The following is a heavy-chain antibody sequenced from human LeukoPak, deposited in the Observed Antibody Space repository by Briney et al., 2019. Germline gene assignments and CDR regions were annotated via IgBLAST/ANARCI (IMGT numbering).Heavy chain of an antibody. J-gene: IGHJ4*02. Sequence: GGSLRLSCAASGFTVSSNYMSWIRQAPGKGLEWVSVIYSGSSTYYVDSVKGRFTISRDNSKNTVYLQMNSLRAEDTAVYYCARDAYDSSGYYYNPWDWGQGTLVTVSS. CDR1: GFTVSSNY. CDR3: ARDAYDSSGYYYNPWD. CDR2: IYSGSST. V-gene: IGHV3-53*01. D-gene: IGHD3-22*01.